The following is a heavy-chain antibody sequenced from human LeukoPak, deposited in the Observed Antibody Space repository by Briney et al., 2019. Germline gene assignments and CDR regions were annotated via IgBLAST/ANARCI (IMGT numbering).Heavy chain of an antibody. J-gene: IGHJ4*02. D-gene: IGHD3-10*01. CDR2: ISSSSSTI. Sequence: GGSLRLSCAASGFTFSSYSMNWVRQAPGKGLEWVSYISSSSSTIYYADSVKGRFTISRDNAKNSLYLQMNSLRAEDTAVYYCARGGYYYGSGTDFDYWGQGIRVTVSS. CDR1: GFTFSSYS. CDR3: ARGGYYYGSGTDFDY. V-gene: IGHV3-48*01.